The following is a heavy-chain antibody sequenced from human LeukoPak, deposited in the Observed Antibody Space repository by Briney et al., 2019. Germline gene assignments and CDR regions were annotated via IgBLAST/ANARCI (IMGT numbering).Heavy chain of an antibody. J-gene: IGHJ5*02. V-gene: IGHV1-2*02. Sequence: ASVKVSCKASGYTFTRYYMHWVRQAPGQGLEWMGWINPNSGGTKYAQKFQGRVTMTRDTSISTAYMELSRLRSDDTAVYYCAREVYSYGFYRWFDPWGQGTLVTVSS. CDR1: GYTFTRYY. CDR2: INPNSGGT. D-gene: IGHD5-18*01. CDR3: AREVYSYGFYRWFDP.